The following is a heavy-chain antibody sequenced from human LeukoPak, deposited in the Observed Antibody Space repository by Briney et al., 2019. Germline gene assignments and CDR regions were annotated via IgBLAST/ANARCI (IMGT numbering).Heavy chain of an antibody. CDR3: ARTIAQYSNSWLYFYYGLDV. D-gene: IGHD6-13*01. Sequence: PGGSLRLSCTASGFTFDSYAMSWVRQAPGKGLEWVSSISGGSEDTYYADSVKGRFTISRDNSKSTLSLQMNSLRAEDTAVYSCARTIAQYSNSWLYFYYGLDVWGQGTTVTVSS. V-gene: IGHV3-23*01. CDR2: ISGGSEDT. CDR1: GFTFDSYA. J-gene: IGHJ6*02.